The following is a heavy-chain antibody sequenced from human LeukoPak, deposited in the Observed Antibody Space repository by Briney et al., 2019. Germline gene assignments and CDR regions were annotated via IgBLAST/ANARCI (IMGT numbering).Heavy chain of an antibody. D-gene: IGHD3-9*01. Sequence: GASVKVSCKASGYTFTSYGISWVRPAPGQGLEWMGWISAYNGNTNYAQKLQGRVTMNTDTSTRTAYMEMRSLRSDDTAVYYCARSKRAYYDILRGGMDVWGKGTTVTVSS. CDR3: ARSKRAYYDILRGGMDV. J-gene: IGHJ6*04. CDR1: GYTFTSYG. CDR2: ISAYNGNT. V-gene: IGHV1-18*04.